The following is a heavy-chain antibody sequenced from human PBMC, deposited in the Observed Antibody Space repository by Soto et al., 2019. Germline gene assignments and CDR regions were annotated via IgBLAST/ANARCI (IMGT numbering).Heavy chain of an antibody. CDR2: INVNNGNT. V-gene: IGHV1-18*04. J-gene: IGHJ5*02. D-gene: IGHD5-12*01. CDR1: GYSFTSYG. CDR3: ATSYDSGFDP. Sequence: QIQLVQSGAEVKKPGASVKVSCKASGYSFTSYGVSWVRQAPGQGLEWMGWINVNNGNTNYAQKFQVRVTMTTDTSTSTAYMELRSLRSDDTAVYYCATSYDSGFDPWGQGTLVTVSS.